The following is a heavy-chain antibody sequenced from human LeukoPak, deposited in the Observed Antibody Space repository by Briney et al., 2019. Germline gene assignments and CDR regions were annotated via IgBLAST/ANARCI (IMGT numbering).Heavy chain of an antibody. CDR3: TRGPGRTWYSDY. CDR1: GFTVSSNY. Sequence: GGSLRLSCAASGFTVSSNYMNWVRQAPGKWLEWVSIIYSGGDTYYADSVKGRFTISRDNSKNTLYLQMNSLRPEDTAVYYCTRGPGRTWYSDYWGQGTLVTVSS. D-gene: IGHD1-14*01. CDR2: IYSGGDT. V-gene: IGHV3-53*05. J-gene: IGHJ4*02.